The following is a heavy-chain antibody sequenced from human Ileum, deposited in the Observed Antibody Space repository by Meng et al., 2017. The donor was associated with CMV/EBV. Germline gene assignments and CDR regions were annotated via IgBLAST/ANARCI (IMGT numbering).Heavy chain of an antibody. V-gene: IGHV4-4*07. CDR3: ARGSSSWAFDY. Sequence: QVQLQKSGPGLGKPSGTLSLTCTVSVGSISGYYWSWIRQPATKGLGWIGRVYSSGSTDYNPSLQSRVTMSVDTSKNQFSLKLSSVTAADTAVYYCARGSSSWAFDYWGQGTLVTVSS. J-gene: IGHJ4*02. D-gene: IGHD2-2*01. CDR2: VYSSGST. CDR1: VGSISGYY.